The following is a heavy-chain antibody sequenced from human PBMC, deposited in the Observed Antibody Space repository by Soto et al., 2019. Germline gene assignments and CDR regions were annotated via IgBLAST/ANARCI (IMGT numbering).Heavy chain of an antibody. Sequence: GGSLRLSCAASGFTFSSYWMHWVRQAPGKGLVWVSRINSDGSGTSYADSVKGRFTISRDNSKNTLYLQMNSLRAEDTAVYYCAKDVGSSWYGGFDYWGKGTLVTVYS. CDR3: AKDVGSSWYGGFDY. D-gene: IGHD6-13*01. V-gene: IGHV3-74*01. CDR1: GFTFSSYW. J-gene: IGHJ4*02. CDR2: INSDGSGT.